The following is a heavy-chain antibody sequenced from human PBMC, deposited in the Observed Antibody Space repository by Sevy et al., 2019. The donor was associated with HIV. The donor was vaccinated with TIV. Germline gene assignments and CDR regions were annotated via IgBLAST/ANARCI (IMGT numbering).Heavy chain of an antibody. CDR1: GFDFANAW. CDR2: IKSITDGGAA. CDR3: STDDLISY. V-gene: IGHV3-15*07. J-gene: IGHJ4*02. Sequence: GGSLRLSCTASGFDFANAWMNWVRQAPGKGLEWVGHIKSITDGGAADYAAHVKGRFTISRHDSKNTLYLHMNSLKAEDTAVYYCSTDDLISYWGRGTLVTVSS.